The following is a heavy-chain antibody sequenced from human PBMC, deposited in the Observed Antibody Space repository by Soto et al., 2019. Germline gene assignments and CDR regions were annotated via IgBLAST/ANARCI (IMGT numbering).Heavy chain of an antibody. D-gene: IGHD3-10*01. CDR3: ARSIYMVRGSQPYYYYYGMDV. Sequence: QVQLVESGGGVVQPGRSLRLSCAASGFTFSSYAMHWVRQAPGKGLEWVAVISYDGSNKYYADSVKGRFTISRDNSKNTLYLQMNSLRAEDTAVYYCARSIYMVRGSQPYYYYYGMDVWGQGTTVTVSS. CDR2: ISYDGSNK. J-gene: IGHJ6*02. V-gene: IGHV3-30-3*01. CDR1: GFTFSSYA.